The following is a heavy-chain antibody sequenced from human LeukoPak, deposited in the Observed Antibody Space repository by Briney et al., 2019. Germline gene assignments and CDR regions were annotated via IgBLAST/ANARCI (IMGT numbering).Heavy chain of an antibody. CDR2: INPNSGGT. CDR1: GYTFTGYY. Sequence: ASVKVSCKASGYTFTGYYMHWVRQAPGQGLEWMGRINPNSGGTNYAQKFQGRVTMTRDTSISTAYTELSRLRSDDTAVYYCARSPRRTVLLWFGDWGQGTLVTVSS. D-gene: IGHD3-10*01. CDR3: ARSPRRTVLLWFGD. V-gene: IGHV1-2*06. J-gene: IGHJ4*02.